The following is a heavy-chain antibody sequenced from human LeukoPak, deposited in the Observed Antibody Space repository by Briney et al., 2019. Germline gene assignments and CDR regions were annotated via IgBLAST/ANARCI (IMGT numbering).Heavy chain of an antibody. J-gene: IGHJ5*02. CDR3: ARGSSSWHAPEWFDP. D-gene: IGHD6-13*01. V-gene: IGHV1-18*01. CDR1: GYTFTSYG. Sequence: ASVKVSCKASGYTFTSYGISWVRQAPGQGLEWMGWISAYNGNTNYAQKLQGRVTMTTDTSTSTAYMELRSLRSDDTAVCYCARGSSSWHAPEWFDPWGQGTLVTVSS. CDR2: ISAYNGNT.